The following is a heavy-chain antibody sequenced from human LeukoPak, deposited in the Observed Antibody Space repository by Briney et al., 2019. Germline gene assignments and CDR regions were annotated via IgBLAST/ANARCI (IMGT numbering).Heavy chain of an antibody. Sequence: GESLKISCKGSGYTFSTYWIAWVRQLPWKGLEWMGIIYPGDSDTRYSPSFQGQVTISADKSISTAYLQWSGLKASDTAMYYCARQSYDILTGYSEGAFDYWGQGTLVTVSS. J-gene: IGHJ4*02. V-gene: IGHV5-51*01. CDR1: GYTFSTYW. CDR2: IYPGDSDT. D-gene: IGHD3-9*01. CDR3: ARQSYDILTGYSEGAFDY.